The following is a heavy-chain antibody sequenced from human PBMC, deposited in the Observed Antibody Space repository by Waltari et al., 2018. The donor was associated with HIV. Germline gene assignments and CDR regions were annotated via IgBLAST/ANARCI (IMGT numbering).Heavy chain of an antibody. J-gene: IGHJ5*02. CDR3: ARITGDYDILTGYHRGYNWFDP. V-gene: IGHV4-4*02. Sequence: QVQLQESGPGLVKPSGTLSLTCAVSGGSISSSNWWSWVRQPPGKGLEWMGEIYHSGSTNYNPSLKSRVTISVDKSKNQFSLKLSSVTAADTAVYYCARITGDYDILTGYHRGYNWFDPWGQGTLVTVSS. D-gene: IGHD3-9*01. CDR1: GGSISSSNW. CDR2: IYHSGST.